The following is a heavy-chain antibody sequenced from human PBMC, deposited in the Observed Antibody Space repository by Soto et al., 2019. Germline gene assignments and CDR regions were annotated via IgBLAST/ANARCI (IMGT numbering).Heavy chain of an antibody. J-gene: IGHJ6*02. CDR3: ARHRLPHDYSNYYYYGMDV. Sequence: SETLSLTCTVSGGSISSYYWSWIRQPPGKGLEWIGYIYYSGSTNYNPSLKSRVTISVDKSKNQFSLKLSSVTAPDPAVYYCARHRLPHDYSNYYYYGMDVWGQGTTVTVSS. CDR1: GGSISSYY. V-gene: IGHV4-59*08. CDR2: IYYSGST. D-gene: IGHD4-4*01.